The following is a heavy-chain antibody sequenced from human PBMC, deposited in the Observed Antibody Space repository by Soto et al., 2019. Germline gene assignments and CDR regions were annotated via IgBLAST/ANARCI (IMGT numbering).Heavy chain of an antibody. CDR1: GFTFSSYS. CDR3: ASQAVRYYDFWSGYYPHDAFDI. CDR2: ISSSSSYI. D-gene: IGHD3-3*01. V-gene: IGHV3-21*01. J-gene: IGHJ3*02. Sequence: PGGSLRLSCAASGFTFSSYSMNWVRQAPGKXLEWVSSISSSSSYIYYADSVKGRFTISRDNAKNSLYLQMNSLRAEDTAVYYCASQAVRYYDFWSGYYPHDAFDIWGQGTMVTVSS.